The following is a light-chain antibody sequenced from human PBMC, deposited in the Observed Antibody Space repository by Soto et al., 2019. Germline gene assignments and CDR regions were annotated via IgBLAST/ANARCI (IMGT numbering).Light chain of an antibody. V-gene: IGKV1-33*01. CDR3: QHFDNLREFT. J-gene: IGKJ3*01. Sequence: DIPMTQSPSSLSASVGDRVTITCQASQDISNYLNWYQQKPGRAPKLLIYGASNLEAGVPSRFSGSGSGTDFTFAISSLQPEDIATYFCQHFDNLREFTFGPGTKVDIK. CDR2: GAS. CDR1: QDISNY.